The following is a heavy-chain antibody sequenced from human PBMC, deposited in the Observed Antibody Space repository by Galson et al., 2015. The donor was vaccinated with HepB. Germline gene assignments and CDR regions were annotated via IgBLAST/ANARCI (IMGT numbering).Heavy chain of an antibody. CDR3: ARGDIVGYYMDV. D-gene: IGHD2-21*01. J-gene: IGHJ6*03. CDR2: LGGSDGRT. Sequence: SLRLSCAASGFTLGTYAMSWVRQAPGKGLEWVSALGGSDGRTFYADSVKGRFTISTDYSKSTLYLQMNSLTADDTAVYYCARGDIVGYYMDVWGEGTTVTVSS. V-gene: IGHV3-23*01. CDR1: GFTLGTYA.